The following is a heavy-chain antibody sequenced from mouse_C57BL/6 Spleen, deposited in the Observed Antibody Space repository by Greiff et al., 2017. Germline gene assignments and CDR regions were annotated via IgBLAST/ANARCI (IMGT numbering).Heavy chain of an antibody. D-gene: IGHD2-4*01. CDR1: GYSITSGYY. CDR2: ISYDGSN. J-gene: IGHJ2*01. V-gene: IGHV3-6*01. CDR3: AIYYDYDEAYFDY. Sequence: ESGPGLVKPSQSLSLTCSVTGYSITSGYYWNWIRQFPGNKLEWMGYISYDGSNNYNPSLKNRISITRDTSKNQFFLKLNSVTTEDTATYYCAIYYDYDEAYFDYWGQGTTLTVSS.